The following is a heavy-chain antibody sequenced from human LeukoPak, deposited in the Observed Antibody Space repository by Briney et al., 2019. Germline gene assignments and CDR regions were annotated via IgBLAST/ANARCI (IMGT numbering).Heavy chain of an antibody. V-gene: IGHV3-30-3*01. CDR2: ISYDGSNK. CDR3: ARGKGHSSSWSCFDY. J-gene: IGHJ4*02. CDR1: GFTFSSYA. Sequence: GGSLRLSCAASGFTFSSYAMHWVRQAPGKGLEWVAVISYDGSNKYHADSVKGRFTISRDNSKNTLYLQMNSLRAEDTAVYYCARGKGHSSSWSCFDYWGQGTLVTVSS. D-gene: IGHD6-13*01.